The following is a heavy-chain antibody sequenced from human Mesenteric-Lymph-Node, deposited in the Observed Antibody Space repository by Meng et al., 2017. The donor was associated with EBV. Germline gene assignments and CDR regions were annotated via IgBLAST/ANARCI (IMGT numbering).Heavy chain of an antibody. CDR1: GYSFGAYF. CDR3: ARAYYYDSSAYYYDY. D-gene: IGHD3-22*01. Sequence: QVKLLQSGAGVGKPGASVKVSCEASGYSFGAYFIHWVRQAPGQGLQWMGRINPTSGGTNFAQRFQGRVTMTRDTSINTVYMDLSSLKYDDTAVYYCARAYYYDSSAYYYDYWGQGTLVTVSS. V-gene: IGHV1-2*06. CDR2: INPTSGGT. J-gene: IGHJ4*02.